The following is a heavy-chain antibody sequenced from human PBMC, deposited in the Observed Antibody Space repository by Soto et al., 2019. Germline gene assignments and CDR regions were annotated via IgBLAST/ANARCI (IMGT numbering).Heavy chain of an antibody. D-gene: IGHD6-13*01. CDR3: ARQITHYSSLAPFDY. CDR1: GYSFTSYW. V-gene: IGHV5-51*01. CDR2: IYPGDSDT. Sequence: PGESLKISCKGSGYSFTSYWIGWVRQMPGKGLEWMGIIYPGDSDTRYSPSFQGQVTISADKSISTAYLQWSSLKASDTAMYYCARQITHYSSLAPFDYWGRGTLVTVSS. J-gene: IGHJ4*02.